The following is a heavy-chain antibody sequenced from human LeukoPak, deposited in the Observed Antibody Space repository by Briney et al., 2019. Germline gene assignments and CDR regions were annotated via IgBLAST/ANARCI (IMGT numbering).Heavy chain of an antibody. CDR2: ISYDGSNK. D-gene: IGHD3-10*01. CDR3: ASYYGSAESGALDI. Sequence: PGRSLRLSCAASGFTFSSYGMHWVRQAPGKGLEWVAVISYDGSNKSYPDSVKGRFTISRDNSKNTLYLQMNSLRAEDTAVYYCASYYGSAESGALDIWGQGTMVTVSS. J-gene: IGHJ3*02. CDR1: GFTFSSYG. V-gene: IGHV3-30*03.